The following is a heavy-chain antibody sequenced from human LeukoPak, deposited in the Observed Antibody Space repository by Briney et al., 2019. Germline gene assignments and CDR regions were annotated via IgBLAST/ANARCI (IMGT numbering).Heavy chain of an antibody. V-gene: IGHV1-18*01. J-gene: IGHJ6*03. CDR3: ARNRGGMEGGVFYMDV. CDR1: GYIFSSYD. D-gene: IGHD3-10*01. Sequence: ASVKVPCKASGYIFSSYDITWVRQAPGQGLEWMGWISLYNGNTNYAQKIQGRVTMTTDTSTSTAYMELRSLRSDDTAVYYCARNRGGMEGGVFYMDVWGKGTTATVSS. CDR2: ISLYNGNT.